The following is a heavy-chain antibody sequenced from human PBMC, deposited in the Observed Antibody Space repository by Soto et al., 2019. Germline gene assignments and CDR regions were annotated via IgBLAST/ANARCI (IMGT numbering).Heavy chain of an antibody. V-gene: IGHV3-15*07. J-gene: IGHJ4*02. CDR2: IKSKIDGGTT. CDR3: THENGYRFDY. CDR1: GFTFSNAW. D-gene: IGHD5-12*01. Sequence: EVQLVESGGGLVKPGGSLRLSCAASGFTFSNAWMNWVRQAPGKGLEWVGRIKSKIDGGTTDYAAPVKGRFTISRDDSKNTLYLEMNSMKTGDTGVCYCTHENGYRFDYWGQGTLVTVSS.